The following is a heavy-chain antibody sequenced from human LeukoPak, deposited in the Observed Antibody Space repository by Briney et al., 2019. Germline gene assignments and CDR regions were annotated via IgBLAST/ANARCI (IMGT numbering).Heavy chain of an antibody. D-gene: IGHD2-15*01. CDR2: INGRGVNT. V-gene: IGHV3-23*01. CDR3: AKAPVTTCRGAFCYPFDY. Sequence: GGSLRLSCAASGFTFRRYGMSWVRQAPGKGLEWVSSINGRGVNTYYGDSVKGRFTISRDNSKNTLYLQMNSLRPEDAAVYYCAKAPVTTCRGAFCYPFDYWGLGTLVTVSS. CDR1: GFTFRRYG. J-gene: IGHJ4*02.